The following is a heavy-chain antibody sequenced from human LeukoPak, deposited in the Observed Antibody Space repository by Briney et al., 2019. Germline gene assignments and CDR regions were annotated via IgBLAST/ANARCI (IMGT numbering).Heavy chain of an antibody. CDR3: ARLNKPGWFDP. J-gene: IGHJ5*02. CDR2: IFYTGSA. CDR1: DGSISSSNYY. D-gene: IGHD1-14*01. Sequence: SETLSLTCTVSDGSISSSNYYWAWIRQPPGKGLEWIANIFYTGSAYYNPSLKSRVTISIDTSKNQFSLRLNSVTATDTAVYYCARLNKPGWFDPWGQGTLVTVSS. V-gene: IGHV4-39*01.